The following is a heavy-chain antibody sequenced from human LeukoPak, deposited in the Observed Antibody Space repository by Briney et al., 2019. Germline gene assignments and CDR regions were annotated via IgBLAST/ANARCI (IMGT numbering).Heavy chain of an antibody. Sequence: SETLPLTCTVSGGSISSYYWSWIRQPAGKGLEWIGRIYTSGSTNYNPSLKSRVTMSVDTSKNQFSLKLSSVTAADTAVYYCASRGYSYGTLYYFDYWGQGTLVTVSS. J-gene: IGHJ4*02. D-gene: IGHD5-18*01. CDR2: IYTSGST. CDR1: GGSISSYY. V-gene: IGHV4-4*07. CDR3: ASRGYSYGTLYYFDY.